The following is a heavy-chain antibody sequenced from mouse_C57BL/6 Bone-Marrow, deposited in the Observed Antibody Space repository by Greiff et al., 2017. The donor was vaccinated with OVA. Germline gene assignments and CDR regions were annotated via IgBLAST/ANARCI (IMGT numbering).Heavy chain of an antibody. J-gene: IGHJ2*01. D-gene: IGHD2-4*01. Sequence: QVQLQQSGPELVKPGASVKISCKASGYAFSSSWMNWVKQRPGKGLEWIGRIYPGDGDTNYNGKFKGKATLTADKSSSTAYMQLSSLTSEDSAVYFCASGYDYDEVDYWGQGTTLTVSS. CDR1: GYAFSSSW. V-gene: IGHV1-82*01. CDR2: IYPGDGDT. CDR3: ASGYDYDEVDY.